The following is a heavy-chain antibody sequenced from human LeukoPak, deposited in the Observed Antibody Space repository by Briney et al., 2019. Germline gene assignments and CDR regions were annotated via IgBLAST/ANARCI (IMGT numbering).Heavy chain of an antibody. Sequence: GRSLRLSCAASGFTFSSYAMHWVRQAPGKGLEWVAVISYDGSNKYYADSVKGRFTISRDNSKNTLYLQMNSLRAEDTAVYYCARSEQNSNYYYGMDVWGQGTTDTVSS. CDR3: ARSEQNSNYYYGMDV. D-gene: IGHD2/OR15-2a*01. CDR2: ISYDGSNK. V-gene: IGHV3-30-3*01. J-gene: IGHJ6*02. CDR1: GFTFSSYA.